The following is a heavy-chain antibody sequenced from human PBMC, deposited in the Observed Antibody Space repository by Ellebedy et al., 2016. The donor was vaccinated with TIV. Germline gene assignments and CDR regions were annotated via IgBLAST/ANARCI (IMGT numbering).Heavy chain of an antibody. V-gene: IGHV3-15*01. J-gene: IGHJ6*02. CDR1: GFIFNIAW. CDR3: TTDQVGFGMDV. CDR2: IRSKTDGGST. D-gene: IGHD1-26*01. Sequence: GGSLRLXXEASGFIFNIAWMSWVRQAPGKGLEWIGRIRSKTDGGSTYYAGPLKGRFTISRDDLKNTLYLQVSSLRTEDTAVYYCTTDQVGFGMDVWGQGTTVIVSS.